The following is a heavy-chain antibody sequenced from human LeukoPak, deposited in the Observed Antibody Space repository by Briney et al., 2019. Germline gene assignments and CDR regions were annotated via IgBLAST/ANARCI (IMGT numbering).Heavy chain of an antibody. J-gene: IGHJ4*01. D-gene: IGHD6-13*01. CDR2: ISYGGSNK. Sequence: GRSLRLSCAASGFTFSRYAMHWVRQAPGKGLEWLAFISYGGSNKYYADSVKGRFTISRDNSKNTVYLQMNSLRAEDTAVYYCAKLATRAVAGAFDYWGHGTLVTVSS. V-gene: IGHV3-30*04. CDR3: AKLATRAVAGAFDY. CDR1: GFTFSRYA.